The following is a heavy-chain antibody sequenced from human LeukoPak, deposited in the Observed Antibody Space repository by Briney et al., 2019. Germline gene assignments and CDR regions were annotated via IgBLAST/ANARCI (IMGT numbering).Heavy chain of an antibody. CDR1: GFTFSSYA. V-gene: IGHV3-23*01. CDR2: ISGSGGST. Sequence: GGSLRLSCAASGFTFSSYAMSWVRQAPGEGLEWVSAISGSGGSTYYADSVKGRFTISRDNSKNTLYLQMNSLRAEDTAVYYCARALTAAGRFYWGQGTLVTVSS. D-gene: IGHD6-13*01. CDR3: ARALTAAGRFY. J-gene: IGHJ4*02.